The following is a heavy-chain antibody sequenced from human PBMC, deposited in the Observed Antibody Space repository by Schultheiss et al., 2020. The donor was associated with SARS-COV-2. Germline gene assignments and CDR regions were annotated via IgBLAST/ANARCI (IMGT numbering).Heavy chain of an antibody. CDR3: ARGVGGSLDY. V-gene: IGHV3-30*07. D-gene: IGHD1-26*01. Sequence: GVSLRLSCAAFGFTFSNYAMHWVRQAPGKGLEWVAVISYDGSNKYYADSVKGRFTISRDNSKNTLYLQMNSLRAEDTAVYYCARGVGGSLDYWGQGTLVTVSS. J-gene: IGHJ4*02. CDR1: GFTFSNYA. CDR2: ISYDGSNK.